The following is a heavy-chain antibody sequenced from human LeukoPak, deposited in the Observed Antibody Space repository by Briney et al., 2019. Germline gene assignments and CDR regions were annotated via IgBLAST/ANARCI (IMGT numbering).Heavy chain of an antibody. J-gene: IGHJ3*02. D-gene: IGHD2-2*01. Sequence: PSETLSLTCTVSGGSISSSSYYWGWIRQPPGKGLEWIGSIYYSGSTYYNPSLKSRVTISVDTSKSQFSLKLSSVTAADTAVYYCARPHCSSTSCYLWDDAFDIWGQGTMVTVSS. CDR1: GGSISSSSYY. CDR2: IYYSGST. V-gene: IGHV4-39*01. CDR3: ARPHCSSTSCYLWDDAFDI.